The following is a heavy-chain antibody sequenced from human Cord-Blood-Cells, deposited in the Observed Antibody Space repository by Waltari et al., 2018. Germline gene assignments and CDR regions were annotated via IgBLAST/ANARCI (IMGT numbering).Heavy chain of an antibody. CDR1: GGTFSSYV. J-gene: IGHJ3*02. Sequence: QVQLVQSGAEVKKPGSSVKVSCKASGGTFSSYVFSWVRQAPGQGLEWMGGSIPIFGTGNYAQKFQGRVTITADESTSTAYMELSSLRSEDTAVYYCAREGGLGNAFDIWGQGTMVTVSS. CDR2: SIPIFGTG. V-gene: IGHV1-69*01. D-gene: IGHD7-27*01. CDR3: AREGGLGNAFDI.